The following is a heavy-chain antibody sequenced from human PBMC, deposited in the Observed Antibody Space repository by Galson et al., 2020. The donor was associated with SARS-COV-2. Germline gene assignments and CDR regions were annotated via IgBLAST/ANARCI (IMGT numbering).Heavy chain of an antibody. CDR1: TPSFRGPY. V-gene: IGHV4-34*01. J-gene: IGHJ6*02. CDR2: IHHSGSP. D-gene: IGHD3-16*02. Sequence: PETLSLTCAAYTPSFRGPYSSWISHPPGNGLEWIGEIHHSGSPTSNPALKSRVTISVDTSKNQVSLKLSSVTAADTAVYYCARLVETLTPSYYYDGMDVWGQGTTVTVSS. CDR3: ARLVETLTPSYYYDGMDV.